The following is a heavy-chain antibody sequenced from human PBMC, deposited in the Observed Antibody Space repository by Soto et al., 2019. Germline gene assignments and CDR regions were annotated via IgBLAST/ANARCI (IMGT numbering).Heavy chain of an antibody. CDR3: ARARWYDAFDV. V-gene: IGHV4-38-2*01. Sequence: PSETLSLTCAVSGFFITSGNYGGWIRKPPGKGLAWIGSIFHGGNTYYNPSLKSRVTISVDMSKNQFSLKLNSVTAADTAVYYCARARWYDAFDVWGQGTVVTVSS. CDR1: GFFITSGNY. D-gene: IGHD2-15*01. CDR2: IFHGGNT. J-gene: IGHJ3*01.